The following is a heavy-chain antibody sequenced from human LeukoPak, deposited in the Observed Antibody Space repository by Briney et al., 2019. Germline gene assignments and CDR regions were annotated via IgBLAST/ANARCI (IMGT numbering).Heavy chain of an antibody. D-gene: IGHD5-18*01. V-gene: IGHV3-21*04. Sequence: GGSLRLSCAASGFIFSSYSMNWVRQAPGKGLEWVSSISSSSIYIYYADSVKGRFTISRDNSKNTLYLQMNSLRAEDTAVYYCANDLGWIQLNLGRGQGTLVTVSS. J-gene: IGHJ4*02. CDR1: GFIFSSYS. CDR2: ISSSSIYI. CDR3: ANDLGWIQLNLG.